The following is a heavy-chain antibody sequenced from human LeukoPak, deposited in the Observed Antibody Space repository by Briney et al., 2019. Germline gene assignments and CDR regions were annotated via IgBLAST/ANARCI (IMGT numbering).Heavy chain of an antibody. D-gene: IGHD6-6*01. Sequence: SVKVSCKASGGTFSSYAISWVRQAPGQGLEWMGGIIPIFGTANYAQKFQGRVTVTTDESTSTAYMELSSLRSEDTAVYYCARDPEYSSSFGDGDYWGQGTLVTVSS. CDR1: GGTFSSYA. CDR2: IIPIFGTA. V-gene: IGHV1-69*05. J-gene: IGHJ4*02. CDR3: ARDPEYSSSFGDGDY.